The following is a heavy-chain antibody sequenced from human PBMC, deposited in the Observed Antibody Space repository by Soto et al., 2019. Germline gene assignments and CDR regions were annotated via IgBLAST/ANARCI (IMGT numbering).Heavy chain of an antibody. Sequence: SVKVSCKASGGTFSSYAISWVRQAPGQGLEWMGGIIPIFGTANYAQKFQGRVTITADESTSTAYMELSSLRSEDTAVYYCARDSSGWYYFDYWGQGTLVTVSS. D-gene: IGHD6-19*01. J-gene: IGHJ4*02. CDR3: ARDSSGWYYFDY. CDR1: GGTFSSYA. CDR2: IIPIFGTA. V-gene: IGHV1-69*13.